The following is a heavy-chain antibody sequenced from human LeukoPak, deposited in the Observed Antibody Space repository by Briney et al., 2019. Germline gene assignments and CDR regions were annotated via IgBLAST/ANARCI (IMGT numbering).Heavy chain of an antibody. J-gene: IGHJ4*02. Sequence: AGGSLRLSCAASGFTFSSYGMHWVRQAPGKGLEWVAFIRYDGSNKYYADSVKGRFTISRDNSKNTLYLQMNSLRAEDTAVYYXXNPXLVGATVPTSGYWGQGTLVTVSS. CDR3: XNPXLVGATVPTSGY. V-gene: IGHV3-30*02. CDR2: IRYDGSNK. D-gene: IGHD1-26*01. CDR1: GFTFSSYG.